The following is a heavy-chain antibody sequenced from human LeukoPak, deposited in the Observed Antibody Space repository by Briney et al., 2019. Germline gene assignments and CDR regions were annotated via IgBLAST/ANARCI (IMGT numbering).Heavy chain of an antibody. J-gene: IGHJ6*02. D-gene: IGHD6-25*01. CDR2: MNPNSGNT. Sequence: ASVKVSCKASGYTFTSYDINWVRQATGQGLEWMGWMNPNSGNTGYAQKFQGRVTMTRNTSISTAHMELSSLRSEDTAVYYCARSISGGAGHYYGMDVWGQGTTVTVSS. CDR3: ARSISGGAGHYYGMDV. CDR1: GYTFTSYD. V-gene: IGHV1-8*01.